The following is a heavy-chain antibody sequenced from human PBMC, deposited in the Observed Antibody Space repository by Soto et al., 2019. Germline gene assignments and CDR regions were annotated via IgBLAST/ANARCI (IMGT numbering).Heavy chain of an antibody. V-gene: IGHV3-43*01. CDR3: AKDEGAAVESPGD. CDR1: GFIFDDFT. J-gene: IGHJ4*02. Sequence: EVLFVESGGTVIQPGGYLRLSCAASGFIFDDFTTHWVRLLPGKGLQWVYYINWDGRITMYEDSVKGRFTISRDNNNSRLYMQMNSLGSYDTALYYCAKDEGAAVESPGDWGKGTLV. CDR2: INWDGRIT. D-gene: IGHD6-13*01.